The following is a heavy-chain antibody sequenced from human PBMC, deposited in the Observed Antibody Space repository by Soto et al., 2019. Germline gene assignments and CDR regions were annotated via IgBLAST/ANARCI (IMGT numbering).Heavy chain of an antibody. J-gene: IGHJ4*02. Sequence: GGSLRLSCAASGFTFSSYAMSWVRQAPGKGLEWVSAISGSGGSTYYADSVKGRFTTSRDNSKNTLYLQMNSLRAEDTAVYYCAKFYCDYVEYYFYYWGQGTLVTVSS. D-gene: IGHD4-17*01. CDR2: ISGSGGST. V-gene: IGHV3-23*01. CDR1: GFTFSSYA. CDR3: AKFYCDYVEYYFYY.